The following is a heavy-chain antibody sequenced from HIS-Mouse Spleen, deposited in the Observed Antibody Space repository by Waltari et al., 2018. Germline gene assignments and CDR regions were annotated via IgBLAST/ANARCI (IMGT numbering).Heavy chain of an antibody. CDR1: GYTFTCYL. Sequence: QVQLVQSGAEVKKPGASVKVYCKASGYTFTCYLMPRVRSAPGQGLEWMGWINPNSGGTNYAQKFQGRVTMTRDTSISTAYMELSRLRSDDTAVYYCAREWFGELFWWFDHWGQGTLVTVSS. V-gene: IGHV1-2*02. J-gene: IGHJ5*02. CDR3: AREWFGELFWWFDH. CDR2: INPNSGGT. D-gene: IGHD3-10*01.